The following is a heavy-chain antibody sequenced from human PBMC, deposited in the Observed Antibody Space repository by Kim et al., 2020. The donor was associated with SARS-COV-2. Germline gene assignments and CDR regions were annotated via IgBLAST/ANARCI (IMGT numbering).Heavy chain of an antibody. J-gene: IGHJ6*02. CDR2: IYYSGST. Sequence: SETLSLTCTVSGGSISSSSYYWGWIRQPPGKGLEWIGSIYYSGSTYYNPSLKSRVTISVDTSKNQFSLKLSSVTAADTAVYYCASWIAVAGYGMDVWGQGTTVTVSS. CDR1: GGSISSSSYY. V-gene: IGHV4-39*07. CDR3: ASWIAVAGYGMDV. D-gene: IGHD6-19*01.